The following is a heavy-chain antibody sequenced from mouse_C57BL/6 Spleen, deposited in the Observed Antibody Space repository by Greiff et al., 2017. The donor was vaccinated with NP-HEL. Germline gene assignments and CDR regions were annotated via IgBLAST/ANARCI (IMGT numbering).Heavy chain of an antibody. CDR1: GFTFSDYG. Sequence: EVKLMESGGGLVKPGGSLKLSCAASGFTFSDYGMHWVRQAPEKGLEWVAYISSGSSTIYYADTVKGRFTISRDNAKNTLFLQMTSLRSEDTAMYYCARLRLYAMDYWGQGTSVAVSS. J-gene: IGHJ4*01. V-gene: IGHV5-17*01. CDR2: ISSGSSTI. D-gene: IGHD2-4*01. CDR3: ARLRLYAMDY.